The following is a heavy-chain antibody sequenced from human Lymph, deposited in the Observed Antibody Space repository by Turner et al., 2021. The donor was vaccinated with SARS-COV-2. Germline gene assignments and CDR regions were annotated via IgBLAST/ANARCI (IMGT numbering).Heavy chain of an antibody. V-gene: IGHV1-69*10. CDR1: GGTFSTYA. CDR2: TIPIFGIA. D-gene: IGHD1-1*01. J-gene: IGHJ4*02. Sequence: QVQLVQSGAEVKKPGSSVKVSCKASGGTFSTYAISWVRQAPGQGLEWLGGTIPIFGIANYAQKFRGRVTITADKFTSTAYMELSSLRSEDTAVYYCARDATGPLGYWGRGTLVTVSS. CDR3: ARDATGPLGY.